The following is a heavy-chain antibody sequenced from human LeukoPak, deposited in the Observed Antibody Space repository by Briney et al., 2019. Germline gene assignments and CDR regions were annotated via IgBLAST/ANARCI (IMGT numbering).Heavy chain of an antibody. Sequence: PGGSLRLSCAASGFTFSSYAMTWVRQAPGKGLEWVSVISGSGGTTYYADSVKGRFTISRDNSKNTLYLQMNSLRAEDTAVYYCARGTAGGVINWGIDYWGQGTLITVSS. CDR1: GFTFSSYA. V-gene: IGHV3-23*01. CDR2: ISGSGGTT. CDR3: ARGTAGGVINWGIDY. J-gene: IGHJ4*02. D-gene: IGHD3-16*02.